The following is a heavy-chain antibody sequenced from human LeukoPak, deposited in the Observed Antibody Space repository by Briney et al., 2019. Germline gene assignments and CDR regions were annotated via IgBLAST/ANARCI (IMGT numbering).Heavy chain of an antibody. CDR1: GFTFSSYS. D-gene: IGHD3-10*01. V-gene: IGHV3-48*04. J-gene: IGHJ2*01. CDR3: ARDKKWGITMVRGVPFDL. Sequence: GGSLRLSCAASGFTFSSYSMNWVRQAPGKGLEWVSYISAGSSTIYYADSVKGRFTTSRDSAKNSLYLQMNSLRAEDTAVYYCARDKKWGITMVRGVPFDLWGRGTLVTVSS. CDR2: ISAGSSTI.